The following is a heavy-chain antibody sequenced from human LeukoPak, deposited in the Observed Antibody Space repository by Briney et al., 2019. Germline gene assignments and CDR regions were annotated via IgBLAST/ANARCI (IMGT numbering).Heavy chain of an antibody. V-gene: IGHV3-30-3*01. Sequence: GGTLRLSCAASVLTLSIYAMSWVRKAAGKGLKWGAVISFDGSNKYYPDSVKGRFTISRDNSKNTLYLQRNSLRAEDTAVHYCARDPLGDFWSGYYTYNWFDPWGQGTLVTVSS. CDR2: ISFDGSNK. J-gene: IGHJ5*02. D-gene: IGHD3-3*01. CDR3: ARDPLGDFWSGYYTYNWFDP. CDR1: VLTLSIYA.